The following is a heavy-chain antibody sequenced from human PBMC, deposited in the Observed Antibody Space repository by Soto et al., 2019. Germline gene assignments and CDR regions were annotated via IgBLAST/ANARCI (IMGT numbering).Heavy chain of an antibody. J-gene: IGHJ5*02. CDR3: ARHARPRSGDREGVWFDP. Sequence: SETLSLTCTVSGGSISSSSYYWGWIRQPPGKGLEWIGSIYYSGSTYYNPSLKSRVTISVDTSKNQFSLKLSSVTAADTAVYYCARHARPRSGDREGVWFDPWGQGTLVTVSS. CDR1: GGSISSSSYY. CDR2: IYYSGST. V-gene: IGHV4-39*01. D-gene: IGHD4-17*01.